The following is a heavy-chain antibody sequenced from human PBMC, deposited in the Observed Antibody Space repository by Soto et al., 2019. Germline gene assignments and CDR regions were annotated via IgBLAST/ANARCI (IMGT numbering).Heavy chain of an antibody. J-gene: IGHJ4*02. D-gene: IGHD1-26*01. V-gene: IGHV4-34*10. Sequence: PSETLSLTCAVSGGSFSGYIWTWIRQSPGKGLQWIGQINHSGSSYYNPSLKSRLTISLYTSSDRFSLELSSVTAADTAVYYCAREWYSGSYGIDYWGQGTLVTVSS. CDR1: GGSFSGYI. CDR2: INHSGSS. CDR3: AREWYSGSYGIDY.